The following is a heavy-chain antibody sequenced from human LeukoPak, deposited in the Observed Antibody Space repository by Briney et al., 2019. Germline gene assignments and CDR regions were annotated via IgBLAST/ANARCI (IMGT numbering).Heavy chain of an antibody. D-gene: IGHD5-18*01. J-gene: IGHJ4*02. V-gene: IGHV5-51*01. CDR3: ARHVDTAMVGTYYFDY. Sequence: GESLKISCRGSGYSFTSYWIVWVRQMPGKGLEWMGIFYPGDSDTRYSPSFEGQVTISADKSISTAYLQWSSLKASDTAMYYCARHVDTAMVGTYYFDYWGQGTLVTVSS. CDR2: FYPGDSDT. CDR1: GYSFTSYW.